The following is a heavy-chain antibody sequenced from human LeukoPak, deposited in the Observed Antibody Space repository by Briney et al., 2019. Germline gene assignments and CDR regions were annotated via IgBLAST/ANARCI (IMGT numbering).Heavy chain of an antibody. CDR2: INHSGST. Sequence: SETLSLTCAVYGGSFSGYYWSWIRQPPGKGLEWIGEINHSGSTNYNPSLKSRVTISVDTSKNQFSLKLSSVTAADTAVYYCARGVCGGDCYRVVDYYGMDVWGQGTTVTVSS. CDR1: GGSFSGYY. D-gene: IGHD2-21*02. V-gene: IGHV4-34*01. J-gene: IGHJ6*02. CDR3: ARGVCGGDCYRVVDYYGMDV.